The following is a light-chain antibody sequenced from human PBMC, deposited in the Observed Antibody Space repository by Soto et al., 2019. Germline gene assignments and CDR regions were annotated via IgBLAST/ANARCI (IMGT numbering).Light chain of an antibody. J-gene: IGKJ5*01. CDR1: QRVGGNN. V-gene: IGKV3-20*01. Sequence: EIVLTQSPGTQSLSPGETATLSCRASQRVGGNNLAWYHQKPGQTPRLLIYGASSRATGIPDRFSGSVSGTDFTLTISRLEPEDFEVYYCQQYDNSITFGQGTRLEIE. CDR2: GAS. CDR3: QQYDNSIT.